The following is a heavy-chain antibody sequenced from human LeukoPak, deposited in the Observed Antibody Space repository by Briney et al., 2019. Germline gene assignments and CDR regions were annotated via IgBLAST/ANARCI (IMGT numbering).Heavy chain of an antibody. D-gene: IGHD3-10*01. J-gene: IGHJ3*02. CDR2: ISYDGSNK. CDR1: GFTFSSYA. CDR3: ARGLGINGLALDM. V-gene: IGHV3-30-3*01. Sequence: GRSLRLSCAASGFTFSSYAMHWVRQAPGKGLEWVAVISYDGSNKYYADSVKGRFTISRDNSKNTLYLQMNSLRAEDTAVYYCARGLGINGLALDMWGQGTMVTVSS.